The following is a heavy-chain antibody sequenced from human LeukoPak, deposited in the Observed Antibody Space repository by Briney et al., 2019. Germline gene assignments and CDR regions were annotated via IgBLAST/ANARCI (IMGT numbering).Heavy chain of an antibody. CDR3: ARVAKERVGGVYYFDY. V-gene: IGHV3-13*01. J-gene: IGHJ4*02. CDR1: GFTFSDYD. D-gene: IGHD1-1*01. CDR2: ICTAGDT. Sequence: GGSLRLSCAASGFTFSDYDMHWVRQATGKGLEWVSAICTAGDTYYTGSVKGRFTISRENATNSLYLQMNSLGAGDTAVYYCARVAKERVGGVYYFDYWGQGTLVTVSS.